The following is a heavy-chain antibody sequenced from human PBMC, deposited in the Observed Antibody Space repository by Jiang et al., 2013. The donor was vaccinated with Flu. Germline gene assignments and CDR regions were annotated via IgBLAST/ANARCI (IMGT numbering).Heavy chain of an antibody. CDR1: GYSFTSYW. CDR2: IFPGDSDT. Sequence: GAEVKKPGESLKISCKGSGYSFTSYWIGWVRQMPGKGLEWMGIIFPGDSDTRYSPSFQGQVTVSADKSITTAYLQWSSLKASDTAIYYCAKLKRVGPTPLGYFDSWGQGTLVTASS. V-gene: IGHV5-51*01. J-gene: IGHJ4*02. CDR3: AKLKRVGPTPLGYFDS. D-gene: IGHD1-26*01.